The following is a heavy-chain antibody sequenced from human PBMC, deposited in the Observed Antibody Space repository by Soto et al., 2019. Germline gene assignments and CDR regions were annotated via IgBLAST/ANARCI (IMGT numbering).Heavy chain of an antibody. V-gene: IGHV3-23*01. Sequence: EVQLLESGGGLVQPGGSLRLSCAASGLTFSSYAMTWVRQAPGKGLEWVSTITNRGGSTDYADSVKGRFTISRDNSKNTLYLQMNSLRAEDTGVYYCAKDGRGSGSYSPMDLWGQGTTVTVSS. CDR1: GLTFSSYA. D-gene: IGHD3-10*01. J-gene: IGHJ6*02. CDR2: ITNRGGST. CDR3: AKDGRGSGSYSPMDL.